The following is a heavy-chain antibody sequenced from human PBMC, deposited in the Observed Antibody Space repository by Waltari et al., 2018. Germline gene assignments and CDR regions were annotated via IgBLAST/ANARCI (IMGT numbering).Heavy chain of an antibody. D-gene: IGHD4-17*01. CDR3: ARDYYGDYVEDYYYGMDV. CDR2: ISYDGSNK. CDR1: GFTVSSYA. V-gene: IGHV3-30-3*01. Sequence: QVQLVESGGGVVQPGRSLRLSCAASGFTVSSYAMHWVRQAPGKGLEWVAVISYDGSNKYYADSVKGRFTISRDNSKNTLYLQMNSLRAEDTAVYYCARDYYGDYVEDYYYGMDVWGQGTTVTVSS. J-gene: IGHJ6*02.